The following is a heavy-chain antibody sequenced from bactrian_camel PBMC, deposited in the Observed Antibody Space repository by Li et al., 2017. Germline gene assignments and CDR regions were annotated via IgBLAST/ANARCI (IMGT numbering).Heavy chain of an antibody. V-gene: IGHV3S40*01. D-gene: IGHD6*01. CDR3: VRKVDGGSWYGDFGY. J-gene: IGHJ6*01. CDR2: INNDGGTT. Sequence: VQLVESGGGSVQAGGSLRVSCAASGFTFSSYGLSWVRQAPGKGLEWVSSINNDGGTTWYADSVKGRFTISRDNAKNTVYLHMNSLKPEDTAVYYCVRKVDGGSWYGDFGYWGQGTQVTVS. CDR1: GFTFSSYG.